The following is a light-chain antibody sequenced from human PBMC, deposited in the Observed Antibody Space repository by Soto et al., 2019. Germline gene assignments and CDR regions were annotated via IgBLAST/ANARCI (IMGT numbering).Light chain of an antibody. Sequence: EIVMTQSPATLSVSPGERATLSCRASQSVSSNLAWYQQKPGQAPRLLIYGASTRATGIPARFSGGGSGTEFTLTISSLQSEDFAVDYCQQYNNWPPWTFGQGTKVEIK. J-gene: IGKJ1*01. CDR1: QSVSSN. CDR3: QQYNNWPPWT. CDR2: GAS. V-gene: IGKV3-15*01.